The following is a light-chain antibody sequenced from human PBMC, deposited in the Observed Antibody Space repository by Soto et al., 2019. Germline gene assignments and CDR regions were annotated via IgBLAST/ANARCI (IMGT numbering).Light chain of an antibody. CDR1: QSVSSY. J-gene: IGKJ5*01. CDR3: QQRSNWPPT. CDR2: DAS. Sequence: EIVMPQSPDTLSVPPVEKSILSCGASQSVSSYLAWYQQKPGQAPRLLIYDASNRATGIPARFSGSGSGTDFTLTISSLEPEDFAVYYCQQRSNWPPTFGQGTRLENK. V-gene: IGKV3-11*01.